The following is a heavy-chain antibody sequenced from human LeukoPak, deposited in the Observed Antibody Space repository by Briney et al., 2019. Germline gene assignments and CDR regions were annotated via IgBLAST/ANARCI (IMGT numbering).Heavy chain of an antibody. V-gene: IGHV1-18*01. CDR2: ISAYNGNT. D-gene: IGHD6-19*01. Sequence: APVKVSCTASGYTFTSYGISWVRQAPRHGLEWMGWISAYNGNTNYAQKLQGRVTITTDTSTSTAYMELRSLRSDDTAVYYCARDYSSSGAFDYWGQGTLVTVSS. CDR3: ARDYSSSGAFDY. CDR1: GYTFTSYG. J-gene: IGHJ4*02.